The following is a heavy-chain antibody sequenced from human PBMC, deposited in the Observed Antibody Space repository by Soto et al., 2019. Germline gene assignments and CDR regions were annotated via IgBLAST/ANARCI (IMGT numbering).Heavy chain of an antibody. CDR2: IIPILGIA. J-gene: IGHJ6*02. D-gene: IGHD6-13*01. Sequence: ASVKVSCKASGGTFSSYTISWVRQAPGQGLEWMGRIIPILGIANYAQKFQGRVTITADKSTSTAYMELSSLRSEDTAVYYCARGIAAAGSYYYYYGMDVWGQGTTVTVSS. CDR1: GGTFSSYT. CDR3: ARGIAAAGSYYYYYGMDV. V-gene: IGHV1-69*02.